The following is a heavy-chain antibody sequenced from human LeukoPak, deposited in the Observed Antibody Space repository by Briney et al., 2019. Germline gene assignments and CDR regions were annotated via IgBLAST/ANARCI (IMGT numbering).Heavy chain of an antibody. Sequence: GGSLRLSGAASGFTFSSYAMSWVRQAPGEGLEWVSAISGSGGSTHYADSVKGRFTISRDNSKNTLYLQMNSLRAEDTAIYYCTRVGYIDEGIDYWGQGTLVTVSS. J-gene: IGHJ4*02. D-gene: IGHD5-24*01. CDR2: ISGSGGST. CDR1: GFTFSSYA. CDR3: TRVGYIDEGIDY. V-gene: IGHV3-23*01.